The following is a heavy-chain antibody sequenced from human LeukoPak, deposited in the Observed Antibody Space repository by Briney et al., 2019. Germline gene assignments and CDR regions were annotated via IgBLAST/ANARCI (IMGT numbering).Heavy chain of an antibody. CDR2: LYYSGSS. V-gene: IGHV4-39*01. Sequence: SETLSLTCTVSGDSISSTNSYRGWIRQPPGKGLEWIGSLYYSGSSYYNPSLKSRVTISADTSKNQFSLTLTSVTAADTAVYFCGIKAGYWGQGTLVTVSS. CDR1: GDSISSTNSY. J-gene: IGHJ4*02. CDR3: GIKAGY.